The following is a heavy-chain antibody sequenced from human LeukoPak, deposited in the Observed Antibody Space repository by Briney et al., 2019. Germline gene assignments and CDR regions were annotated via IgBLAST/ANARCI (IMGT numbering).Heavy chain of an antibody. Sequence: PGESLKISCQGFGYTFTTSWIGWVRQLPGKGLEWMGIISPGDSDARYSPSFQGQVTISADKSISTAYLRWSSLKASDTAMYYCARRYCSSTSCDPYFFDYWGQGTLVTVSS. CDR2: ISPGDSDA. D-gene: IGHD2-2*01. V-gene: IGHV5-51*01. CDR1: GYTFTTSW. CDR3: ARRYCSSTSCDPYFFDY. J-gene: IGHJ4*02.